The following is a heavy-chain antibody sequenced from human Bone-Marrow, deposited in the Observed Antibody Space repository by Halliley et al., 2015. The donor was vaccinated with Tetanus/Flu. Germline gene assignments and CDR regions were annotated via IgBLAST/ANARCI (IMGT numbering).Heavy chain of an antibody. J-gene: IGHJ6*02. D-gene: IGHD3-3*01. V-gene: IGHV3-48*03. CDR2: VSNDGWAT. CDR1: EFNFRSYE. Sequence: SLRLSCVGSEFNFRSYEMNWVCQAPGQGLEWIAYVSNDGWATYFADSVKGRFTISRDNDKKSLTLQMDSLRAEDTAVYYCARLAESWSGKISYPMDVWGRGTTVVVSS. CDR3: ARLAESWSGKISYPMDV.